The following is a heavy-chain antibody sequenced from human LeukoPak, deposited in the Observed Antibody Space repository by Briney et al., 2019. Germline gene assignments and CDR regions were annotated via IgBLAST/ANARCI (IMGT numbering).Heavy chain of an antibody. J-gene: IGHJ4*02. V-gene: IGHV3-53*01. Sequence: GGSLRLSCAASGFTVSRNYMSWVRQAPGKGLEWVSVIYSSDSTYYADSVKGRFTISRDNSKNTLYLQMNSLRAEDTAVYYCARGNWNYPFDYWGQGTLVTVSS. D-gene: IGHD1-7*01. CDR3: ARGNWNYPFDY. CDR1: GFTVSRNY. CDR2: IYSSDST.